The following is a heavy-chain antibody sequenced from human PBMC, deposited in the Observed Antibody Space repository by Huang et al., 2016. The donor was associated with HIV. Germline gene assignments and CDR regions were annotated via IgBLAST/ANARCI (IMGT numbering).Heavy chain of an antibody. CDR1: GFTFSSYG. D-gene: IGHD6-13*01. J-gene: IGHJ4*02. CDR3: AKGGSAAAVLDF. CDR2: ISIDAKPK. V-gene: IGHV3-30*18. Sequence: QVQLVESGGGVVQPGRSLRISCAAAGFTFSSYGLHWVRQAPVKGIEWVEVISIDAKPKYYADSVKCRFSISRNNSKTTVYLQRTGLRLEDPAVYYCAKGGSAAAVLDFWGQGTLVTVSS.